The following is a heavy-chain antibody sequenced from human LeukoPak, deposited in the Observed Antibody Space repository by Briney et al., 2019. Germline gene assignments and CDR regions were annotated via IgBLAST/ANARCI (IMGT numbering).Heavy chain of an antibody. CDR2: IYYSGST. CDR1: GGSISSGGYS. J-gene: IGHJ3*02. V-gene: IGHV4-31*03. Sequence: SETLSLTCTVSGGSISSGGYSWSWIRQHPGQGLEWIGYIYYSGSTYYHPSLKSRVTISVDTSKNQFSLKLSSVTAADTAVYYCARGLARKDAFDIWGQGTMVTVSS. D-gene: IGHD5/OR15-5a*01. CDR3: ARGLARKDAFDI.